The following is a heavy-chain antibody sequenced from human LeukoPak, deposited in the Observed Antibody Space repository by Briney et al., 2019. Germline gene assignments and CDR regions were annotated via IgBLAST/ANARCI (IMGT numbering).Heavy chain of an antibody. CDR3: VRGGAQQLET. CDR1: GGSFGGDY. J-gene: IGHJ5*02. Sequence: SETLSLTCAVYGGSFGGDYWSWIRQNPGKGLEWIGETNDRGSTTYNPSLKSRVTMTIDTSKKQASLRLSSMTVADTAVYYCVRGGAQQLETWGQGTLVTVSS. CDR2: TNDRGST. V-gene: IGHV4-34*01. D-gene: IGHD6-13*01.